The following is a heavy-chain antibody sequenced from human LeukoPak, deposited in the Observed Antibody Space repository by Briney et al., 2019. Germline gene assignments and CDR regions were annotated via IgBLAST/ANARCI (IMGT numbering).Heavy chain of an antibody. Sequence: GGSLRLSCAASGFTFSTYAMNWVRQAPGKGLEWVSAISGSGGSTYYADSVKGRFTISRDNSKNTLSLLMNSLRAEDTAVYYCAKVPYYYDNSGSQGYYFDYWGQGTLVTVSS. CDR1: GFTFSTYA. D-gene: IGHD3-22*01. V-gene: IGHV3-23*01. CDR2: ISGSGGST. J-gene: IGHJ4*02. CDR3: AKVPYYYDNSGSQGYYFDY.